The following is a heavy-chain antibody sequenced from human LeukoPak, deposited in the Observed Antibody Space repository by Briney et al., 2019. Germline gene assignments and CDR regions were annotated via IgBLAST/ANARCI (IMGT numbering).Heavy chain of an antibody. CDR2: ISSSSTI. CDR1: GFTFSNYN. D-gene: IGHD1-26*01. Sequence: GGSLRLSCAASGFTFSNYNMNWVRQAPGEGPEWVSSISSSSTIYYADSVKGRFTISRDNAKNSLYLQMNSLRAEDTAVHYCARSIVGATGQVLDYWGQGTLVTVSS. J-gene: IGHJ4*02. V-gene: IGHV3-48*01. CDR3: ARSIVGATGQVLDY.